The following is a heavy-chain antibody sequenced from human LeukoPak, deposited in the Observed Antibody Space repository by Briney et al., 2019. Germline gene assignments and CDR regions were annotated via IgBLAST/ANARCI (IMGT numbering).Heavy chain of an antibody. V-gene: IGHV3-23*01. D-gene: IGHD3-22*01. CDR3: ARFSLGLWHYDSSGNHFDY. Sequence: GGSLRLSCVGSGFTFRSHAMSWVRQAPEKGLEFVSGIYENGGTTYYADSVKGRFTISRDNAKNSLYLQMNSLRAEDTAVYYCARFSLGLWHYDSSGNHFDYWGQGTLVTVSS. CDR2: IYENGGTT. J-gene: IGHJ4*02. CDR1: GFTFRSHA.